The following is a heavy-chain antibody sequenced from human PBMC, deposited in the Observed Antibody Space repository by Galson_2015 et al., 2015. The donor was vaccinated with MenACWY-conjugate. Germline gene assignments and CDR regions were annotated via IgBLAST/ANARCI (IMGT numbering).Heavy chain of an antibody. CDR2: ISSSSRYI. Sequence: SLRLSCAASGFSLRDHYMGWIRQAPGKGLEWISYISSSSRYINYADSVKGRFTISRDNAKNTLYLQMNSLRAEDTAVYYCTRVKWQQLTADSWGQGTLVTVSS. D-gene: IGHD6-13*01. J-gene: IGHJ4*02. V-gene: IGHV3-11*06. CDR3: TRVKWQQLTADS. CDR1: GFSLRDHY.